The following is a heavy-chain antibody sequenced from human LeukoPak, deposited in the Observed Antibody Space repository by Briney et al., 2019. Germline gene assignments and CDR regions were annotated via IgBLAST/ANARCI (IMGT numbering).Heavy chain of an antibody. Sequence: GGSLRLSCAASGFTVSSNYMSWVRQAPGKGLEWVSVIYSGGSTYYADSVKGRFTISRDNSKNTLYPQMNSLRAEDTAVYYCARQYSSYFDYWGQGTLVTVSS. CDR3: ARQYSSYFDY. D-gene: IGHD6-6*01. CDR2: IYSGGST. V-gene: IGHV3-66*02. J-gene: IGHJ4*02. CDR1: GFTVSSNY.